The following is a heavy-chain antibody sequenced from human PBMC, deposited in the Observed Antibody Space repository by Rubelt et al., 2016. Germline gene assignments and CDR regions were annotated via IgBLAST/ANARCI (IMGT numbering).Heavy chain of an antibody. CDR3: ASGPYSSSASLFPFDY. J-gene: IGHJ4*02. CDR2: IWYDGSNK. Sequence: GGVVQPGRSLRLSCAASGFTFSSYGMHWVRQAPGKRLEWVAVIWYDGSNKYYADSVKGRFTISRDNSKNTLYLQMNSLRAEDTAVYYCASGPYSSSASLFPFDYWGQGTLVTVSS. CDR1: GFTFSSYG. D-gene: IGHD6-6*01. V-gene: IGHV3-33*01.